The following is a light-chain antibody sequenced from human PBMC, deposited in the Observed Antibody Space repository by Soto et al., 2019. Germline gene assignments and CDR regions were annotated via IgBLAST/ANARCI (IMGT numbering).Light chain of an antibody. CDR1: QTIYSN. CDR2: RAS. CDR3: QQRSNWPRIT. V-gene: IGKV3-11*01. J-gene: IGKJ5*01. Sequence: IVMKQSPATLSVSPGERATLSCRAGQTIYSNVAWYQQRPGQAPRLLIYRASNGATGIPARFSGSGSGTDFTLTISSLEPEDFAVYYCQQRSNWPRITFGQGTRLEIK.